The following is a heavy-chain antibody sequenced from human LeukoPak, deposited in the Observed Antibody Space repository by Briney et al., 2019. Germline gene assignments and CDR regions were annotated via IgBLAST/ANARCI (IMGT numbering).Heavy chain of an antibody. CDR2: ISSSGNTK. Sequence: GGSLILSCAASGFTFSDYSVNWVRQAPGKGLEWVSYISSSGNTKYYADSVKGRFTISGDNAKNSLYLQMNSLRAEDTAVYYCARGEFRPPHVYYYYYYMDVWGKGATVAVSS. CDR3: ARGEFRPPHVYYYYYYMDV. J-gene: IGHJ6*03. V-gene: IGHV3-48*01. CDR1: GFTFSDYS.